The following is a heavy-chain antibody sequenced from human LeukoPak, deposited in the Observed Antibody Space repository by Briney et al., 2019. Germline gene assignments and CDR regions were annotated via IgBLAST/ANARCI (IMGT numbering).Heavy chain of an antibody. Sequence: PSETLSLTCAVYGGSFSGYYWSWIRQPPGKGLEWIGEINHSRSTNYNPSLKSRVTISVDTSKNQFSLKLSSVTAADTAVYYCARVSGSLYCSSTSCYPHFDYWGQGTLVTVSS. D-gene: IGHD2-2*01. J-gene: IGHJ4*02. CDR2: INHSRST. V-gene: IGHV4-34*01. CDR1: GGSFSGYY. CDR3: ARVSGSLYCSSTSCYPHFDY.